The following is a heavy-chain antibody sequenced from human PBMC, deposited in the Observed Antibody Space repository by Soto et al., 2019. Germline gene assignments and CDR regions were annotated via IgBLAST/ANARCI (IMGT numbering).Heavy chain of an antibody. CDR1: GLTFSDYW. CDR2: VNKDGSGT. J-gene: IGHJ5*02. CDR3: VRDLIIPSTGDSRGWFDA. Sequence: EVQLVESGGGLIQPGGSLRLSCAASGLTFSDYWMHWVRQAPGKELVWVARVNKDGSGTAYAASVKGRFIVSRDNAKNTLHLQMNTLRVEATAVYYCVRDLIIPSTGDSRGWFDAWGQGTGVTVSS. D-gene: IGHD2-21*01. V-gene: IGHV3-74*01.